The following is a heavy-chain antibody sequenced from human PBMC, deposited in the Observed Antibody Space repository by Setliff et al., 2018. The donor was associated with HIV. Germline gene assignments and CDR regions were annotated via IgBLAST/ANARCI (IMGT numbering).Heavy chain of an antibody. D-gene: IGHD1-1*01. CDR3: ARNPQPTGTPDYYYYYYMDV. CDR1: GYTFTNYY. Sequence: ASVKVSCKASGYTFTNYYIHWVRQAPGQGLEWMGIINPSGGSTTYAQKFQGRVTMTTDTSTSTAYMELRSLRSEDTAVYYCARNPQPTGTPDYYYYYYMDVWGKGTTVTVSS. CDR2: INPSGGST. V-gene: IGHV1-46*01. J-gene: IGHJ6*03.